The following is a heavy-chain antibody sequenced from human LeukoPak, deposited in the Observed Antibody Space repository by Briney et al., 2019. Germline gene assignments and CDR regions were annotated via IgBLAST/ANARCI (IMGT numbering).Heavy chain of an antibody. V-gene: IGHV1-46*01. CDR2: INPSGGTT. J-gene: IGHJ4*02. D-gene: IGHD5-18*01. Sequence: ASVKVSCKASGYTFTGYGISWVRQAPGQGLEWMGIINPSGGTTSYAQNFQGRVTMTRDTSTSTVYMELSSLRSEDTAVYYCAREIGPRQLHLWGSAFDYWGQGTLVTVSS. CDR1: GYTFTGYG. CDR3: AREIGPRQLHLWGSAFDY.